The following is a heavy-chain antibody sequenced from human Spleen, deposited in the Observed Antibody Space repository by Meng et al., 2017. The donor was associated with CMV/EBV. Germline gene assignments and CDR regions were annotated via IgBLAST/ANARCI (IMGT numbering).Heavy chain of an antibody. J-gene: IGHJ4*02. V-gene: IGHV4-34*01. CDR3: ARGGWTSYEGTDFDY. D-gene: IGHD2-2*01. CDR2: INHSGGT. CDR1: GGSFSGYY. Sequence: SETLSLTCAVYGGSFSGYYWTWIRQPPGKGLEWIGEINHSGGTNYNPSLKSRITISVDTPKNRFSLKLSSVTAADTAVYYCARGGWTSYEGTDFDYWGQGTLVTVSS.